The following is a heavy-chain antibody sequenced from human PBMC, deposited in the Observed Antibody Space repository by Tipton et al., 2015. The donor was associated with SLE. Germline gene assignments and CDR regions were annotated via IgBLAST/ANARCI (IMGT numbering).Heavy chain of an antibody. V-gene: IGHV3-33*03. D-gene: IGHD3-16*01. Sequence: SLRLSCTASGFTFSSYGMFWVRQAPGKGLEWVALIWSDGTRENYADSVKGRFTISRDQSKNTLYLQMNSLRADDTAMYYCAKGSADARPYYFDNWGQGTLVTVSS. CDR1: GFTFSSYG. CDR3: AKGSADARPYYFDN. J-gene: IGHJ4*02. CDR2: IWSDGTRE.